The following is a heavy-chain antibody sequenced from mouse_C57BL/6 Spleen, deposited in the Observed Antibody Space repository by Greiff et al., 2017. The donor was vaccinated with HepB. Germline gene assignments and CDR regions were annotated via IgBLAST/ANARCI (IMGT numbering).Heavy chain of an antibody. V-gene: IGHV1-19*01. Sequence: VQLQQSAPVLVKPGASVKMSCKASGYTFTDYYMNWVKQSHGKSLEWIGVINPYNGGTSYNQKFKGKATLTVDKSSSTAYMELNSLTSEDSAVYYCERCCGSSASSYWYFDVWGTGTTVTVS. CDR1: GYTFTDYY. CDR3: ERCCGSSASSYWYFDV. D-gene: IGHD1-1*01. J-gene: IGHJ1*03. CDR2: INPYNGGT.